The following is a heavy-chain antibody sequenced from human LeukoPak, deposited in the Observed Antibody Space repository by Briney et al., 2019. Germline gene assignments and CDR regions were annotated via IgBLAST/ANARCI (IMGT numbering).Heavy chain of an antibody. CDR3: ASDGSNWYMDY. Sequence: PGGSLRLSCAASGFTFSTYSMNWVRQAPGKGLEWVSSIGSSTGYISYADSVKGRFTISRDNAKNSLYLQMNSLRVEDTALYYCASDGSNWYMDYWGQGTLVTVSS. CDR2: IGSSTGYI. D-gene: IGHD6-13*01. CDR1: GFTFSTYS. V-gene: IGHV3-21*01. J-gene: IGHJ4*02.